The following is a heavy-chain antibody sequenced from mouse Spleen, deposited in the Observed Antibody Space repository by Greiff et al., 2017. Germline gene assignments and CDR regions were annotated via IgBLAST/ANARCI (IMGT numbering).Heavy chain of an antibody. Sequence: EVHLVESGGGLVKPGGSLKLSCAASGFTFSSYAMSWVRQTPEKRLEWVATISSGGGNTYYPDSVKGRFTISRDNARNTLYLQMSSLRSEDTAMYYCARPNWDSYFDYWGQGTTLTVSS. CDR3: ARPNWDSYFDY. CDR1: GFTFSSYA. J-gene: IGHJ2*01. CDR2: ISSGGGNT. D-gene: IGHD4-1*01. V-gene: IGHV5-9-3*01.